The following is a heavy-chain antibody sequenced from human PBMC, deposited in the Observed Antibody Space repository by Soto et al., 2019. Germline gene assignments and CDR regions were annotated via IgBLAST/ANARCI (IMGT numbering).Heavy chain of an antibody. CDR3: ARDHRYCSGSSCRPYYYYYGMDV. CDR2: ISGTSDYI. Sequence: GSLRLSCAASGFTFSSYSMNWVRQAPGRGLEWVAAISGTSDYIYYADSVKGRFTISRDSAKTSLYIQMNSLRAEDTAVYYCARDHRYCSGSSCRPYYYYYGMDVWGQGTTVTVSS. D-gene: IGHD2-15*01. J-gene: IGHJ6*02. CDR1: GFTFSSYS. V-gene: IGHV3-21*01.